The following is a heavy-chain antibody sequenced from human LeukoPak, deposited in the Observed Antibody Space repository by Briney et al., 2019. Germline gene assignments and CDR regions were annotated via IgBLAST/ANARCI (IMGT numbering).Heavy chain of an antibody. J-gene: IGHJ3*02. Sequence: GGSLRLSCAACGFTFSSYDMHWARQATGKGLEWVSAIGTAGDPYYPGSVKGRFTISRENAKNSLYLQMNSLRAGDTAVYYCARRGHFSDAFDIWGQGTTVTVSS. V-gene: IGHV3-13*05. CDR2: IGTAGDP. CDR3: ARRGHFSDAFDI. CDR1: GFTFSSYD. D-gene: IGHD2/OR15-2a*01.